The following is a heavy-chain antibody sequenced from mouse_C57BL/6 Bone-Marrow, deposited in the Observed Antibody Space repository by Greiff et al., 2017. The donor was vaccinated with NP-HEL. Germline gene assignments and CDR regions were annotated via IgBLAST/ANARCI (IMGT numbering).Heavy chain of an antibody. CDR1: GYTFTSYW. Sequence: QVQLKQPGAELVKPGASVKLSCKASGYTFTSYWMHWVKQRPGQGLEWIGMIHPNSGSTNYNEKFKSKATLTVDKSSSTAYMQLSSLTSEDSAVYDCARWGTTVVASYWYFDVWGTGTTVTVSS. CDR2: IHPNSGST. D-gene: IGHD1-1*01. V-gene: IGHV1-64*01. CDR3: ARWGTTVVASYWYFDV. J-gene: IGHJ1*03.